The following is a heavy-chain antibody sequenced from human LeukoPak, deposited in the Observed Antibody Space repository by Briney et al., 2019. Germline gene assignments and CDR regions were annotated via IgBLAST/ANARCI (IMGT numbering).Heavy chain of an antibody. Sequence: GGSLRLSCVVPGFTFSTSAMSWVRQAPGKGLEWVSGISESGGSTYYADSVKGRFTSSRDNSKNTLYLQMNNLRAEDTAAYYCAKGSFWGQGTLVTVSS. CDR2: ISESGGST. CDR1: GFTFSTSA. J-gene: IGHJ4*02. V-gene: IGHV3-23*01. CDR3: AKGSF. D-gene: IGHD3-10*01.